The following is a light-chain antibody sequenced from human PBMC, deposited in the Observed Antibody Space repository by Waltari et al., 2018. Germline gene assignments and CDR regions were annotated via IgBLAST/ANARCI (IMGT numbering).Light chain of an antibody. CDR2: RAS. V-gene: IGKV1-5*03. J-gene: IGKJ1*01. CDR3: QQYNTNSRT. CDR1: ESISTW. Sequence: DIQTTQSPSMLSASVGERVSITCQASESISTWLAWYQQKPGKAPNPLIYRASTLQSGVPSRCSGSGSGTEFTLTISSLQPDDFAAYYCQQYNTNSRTFGQGTTVELK.